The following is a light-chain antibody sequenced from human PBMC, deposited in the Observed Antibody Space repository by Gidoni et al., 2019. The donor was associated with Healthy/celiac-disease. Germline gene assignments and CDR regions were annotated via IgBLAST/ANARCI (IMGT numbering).Light chain of an antibody. CDR2: WAS. CDR1: QSVLYSSNNKNY. CDR3: QQYYSTPYT. V-gene: IGKV4-1*01. Sequence: GERATINCKSSQSVLYSSNNKNYLAWYQQKPGQPPKLLIYWASTRESGVPDRFSGSGSGTDFTLTISSLQAEDVAVYYCQQYYSTPYTFGQGTKLEIK. J-gene: IGKJ2*01.